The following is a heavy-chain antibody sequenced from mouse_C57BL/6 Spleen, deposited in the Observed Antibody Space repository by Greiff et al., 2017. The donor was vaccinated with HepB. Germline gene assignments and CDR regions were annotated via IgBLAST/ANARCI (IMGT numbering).Heavy chain of an antibody. J-gene: IGHJ2*01. V-gene: IGHV14-4*01. Sequence: VQLQQSGAELVRPGASVKLSCTASGFNIKDDYMHWVKQRPEQGLEWIGWIDPENGDTEYASKFQGKATITADTSSNTAYLQRSSLTSEDTAVFCGTTEENFYFDYWGQGTTLTVSS. CDR2: IDPENGDT. CDR3: TTEENFYFDY. CDR1: GFNIKDDY.